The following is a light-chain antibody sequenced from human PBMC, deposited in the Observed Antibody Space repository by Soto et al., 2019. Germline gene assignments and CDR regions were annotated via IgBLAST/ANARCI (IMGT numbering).Light chain of an antibody. CDR1: QSVSSY. CDR2: DAS. V-gene: IGKV3-11*01. CDR3: QQHSNWPPLT. Sequence: EIVLTQSPATLSLSPGEIATLSCRASQSVSSYLAWYQQKPGQAPRLLIYDASNRATGIPARFSGSGSGTDFTLTISSLEPEDFAVYYCQQHSNWPPLTFGGGTKVEIK. J-gene: IGKJ4*01.